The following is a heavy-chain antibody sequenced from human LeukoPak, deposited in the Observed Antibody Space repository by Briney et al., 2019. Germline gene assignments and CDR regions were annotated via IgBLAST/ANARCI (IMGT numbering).Heavy chain of an antibody. J-gene: IGHJ4*02. V-gene: IGHV1-2*02. CDR3: ARPRGLGELEAFDY. CDR2: INPNSGGT. D-gene: IGHD3-10*01. CDR1: GYTFTGYY. Sequence: ASVKVSCKASGYTFTGYYMHWVRQAPGQGREWMGWINPNSGGTNYAQKFQGRVTMTRDTSISTAYMGLGRLRSDDTAVYYCARPRGLGELEAFDYWGQGTLVTVSS.